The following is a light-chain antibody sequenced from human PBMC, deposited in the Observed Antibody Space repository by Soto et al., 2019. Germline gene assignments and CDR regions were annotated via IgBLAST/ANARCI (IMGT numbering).Light chain of an antibody. V-gene: IGKV1-5*03. J-gene: IGKJ1*01. CDR1: QNINTW. Sequence: DIQMTQSPTNVSASVGDRVTITCRASQNINTWLAWYQQKPGKAPKLLILKASTLESGVPSRFSGSGSGTEFTLTISSLQPDDLETYYCQQYNNYFWAFGQGTRVEIK. CDR3: QQYNNYFWA. CDR2: KAS.